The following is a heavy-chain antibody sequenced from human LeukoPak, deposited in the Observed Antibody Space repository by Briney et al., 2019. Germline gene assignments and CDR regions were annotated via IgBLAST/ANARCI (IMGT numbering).Heavy chain of an antibody. CDR2: IKQDGSEK. V-gene: IGHV3-7*04. CDR3: ARIVMTTVVKVAYFDY. J-gene: IGHJ4*02. Sequence: GGSLRLSCAASGFTFNNYWMSWVRQAPGRGLEWVANIKQDGSEKYYVDSVKGRFTISRDNAKNSLYLQMNSLRAEDTAVYYCARIVMTTVVKVAYFDYWGQGTLVTVSS. CDR1: GFTFNNYW. D-gene: IGHD4-23*01.